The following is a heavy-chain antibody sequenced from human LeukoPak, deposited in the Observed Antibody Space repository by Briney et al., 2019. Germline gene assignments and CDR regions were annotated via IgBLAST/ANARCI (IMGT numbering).Heavy chain of an antibody. CDR1: GYTFTSYY. CDR3: ARLPGDGYDDY. D-gene: IGHD5-24*01. Sequence: ASVKVSCKASGYTFTSYYMHWVRQAPGRGLEWMGIINPSGGSTSYAQKFQGRVTMTRDTSTSTVYMELSSLRSEDTAVYYCARLPGDGYDDYWGQGTLVTVSS. CDR2: INPSGGST. V-gene: IGHV1-46*01. J-gene: IGHJ4*02.